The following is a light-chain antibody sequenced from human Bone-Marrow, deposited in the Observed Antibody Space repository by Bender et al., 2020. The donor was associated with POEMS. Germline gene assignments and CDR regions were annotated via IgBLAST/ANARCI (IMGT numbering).Light chain of an antibody. V-gene: IGLV1-44*01. CDR1: SSKFGSYP. CDR2: NNS. CDR3: VTWDDSLNGWV. J-gene: IGLJ3*02. Sequence: QSVLTQPPSASGTPGQRVTISCSGSSSKFGSYPVNWYQQLPGAAPKLVIFNNSQRPSGVPDRFSGSNSGTSASLAISGVLSDDEADFCCVTWDDSLNGWVFGGGTKLTVL.